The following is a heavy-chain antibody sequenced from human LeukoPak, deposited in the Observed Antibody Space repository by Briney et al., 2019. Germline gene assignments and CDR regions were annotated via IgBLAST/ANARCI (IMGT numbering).Heavy chain of an antibody. CDR3: ARVPSVGHLAFDI. J-gene: IGHJ3*02. CDR2: INPKSGGT. D-gene: IGHD2-15*01. CDR1: GYKFTDLS. V-gene: IGHV1-2*02. Sequence: ASVKVSCKVSGYKFTDLSIHWVRQAPGRGLEWMGWINPKSGGTRYAQNVQGRVTMTRDTSTSTAYMELSRLRFDDTAVYYCARVPSVGHLAFDIWGQGTMGTVSS.